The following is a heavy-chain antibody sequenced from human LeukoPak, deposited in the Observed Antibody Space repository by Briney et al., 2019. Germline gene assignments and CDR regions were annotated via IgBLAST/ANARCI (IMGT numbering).Heavy chain of an antibody. V-gene: IGHV4-4*07. CDR1: GGSISSYY. Sequence: KASETLSLTCTVSGGSISSYYWSWIRQPAGKGLEWIGRIYTSGSTNYNPSLKSRVTMSVDTSKNQFSLKLSSVTAADTAVYYCAREEIVVIPAAQFFYYYMDVWVKGTTVTVSS. J-gene: IGHJ6*03. CDR2: IYTSGST. CDR3: AREEIVVIPAAQFFYYYMDV. D-gene: IGHD2-2*01.